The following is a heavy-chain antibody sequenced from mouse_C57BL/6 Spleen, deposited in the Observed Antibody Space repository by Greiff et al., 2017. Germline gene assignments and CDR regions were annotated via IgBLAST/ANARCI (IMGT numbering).Heavy chain of an antibody. CDR2: INPSTGGT. CDR3: ARARSGAMDY. V-gene: IGHV1-42*01. J-gene: IGHJ4*01. CDR1: GYSFTGYY. D-gene: IGHD3-1*01. Sequence: EVQLQQSGPELVKPGASVKISCKASGYSFTGYYMNWVKQSPEKSLEWIGEINPSTGGTTYNQKFKAKATLTVDKSSSTAYMQLKSLTSEDSAVYYCARARSGAMDYWGQGTSVTVSS.